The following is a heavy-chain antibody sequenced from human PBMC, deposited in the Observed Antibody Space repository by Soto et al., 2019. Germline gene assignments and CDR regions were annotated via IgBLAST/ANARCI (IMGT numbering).Heavy chain of an antibody. Sequence: QLQLQESGPGLVKPSETLSLTCTVSGGSISSSSYYWGWIRQPPGKVLEWIGSIYYSGSTYYNPSLKSRVTISVDTSKNQFSLKLSSVTAADTAVYYCARHAGQPTIQPPDYWGHGTLVTVSS. CDR1: GGSISSSSYY. J-gene: IGHJ4*01. CDR2: IYYSGST. V-gene: IGHV4-39*01. CDR3: ARHAGQPTIQPPDY. D-gene: IGHD5-18*01.